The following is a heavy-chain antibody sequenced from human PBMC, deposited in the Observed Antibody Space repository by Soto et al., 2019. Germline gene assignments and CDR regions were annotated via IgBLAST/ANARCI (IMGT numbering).Heavy chain of an antibody. Sequence: SETLSLTCTVSGGSISSGDYYWSWIRQPPGKGLEWIGYIFYSGGTYYNPSLKSRVTMSVDTSKNQFSLRLSSVTAADTAVYYCTRLVVPAVGGWFDPWGQGTLVTVSS. D-gene: IGHD2-2*01. CDR1: GGSISSGDYY. J-gene: IGHJ5*02. CDR2: IFYSGGT. CDR3: TRLVVPAVGGWFDP. V-gene: IGHV4-30-4*01.